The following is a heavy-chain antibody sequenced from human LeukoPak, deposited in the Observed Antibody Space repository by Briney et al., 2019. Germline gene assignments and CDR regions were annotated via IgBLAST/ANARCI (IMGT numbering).Heavy chain of an antibody. D-gene: IGHD3-3*01. V-gene: IGHV3-21*01. CDR2: ISSSSSYI. CDR3: ARDSGVDSGNFDY. J-gene: IGHJ4*02. CDR1: GFTVSSNY. Sequence: GGSLRLSCAASGFTVSSNYMSWVRQAPGKGLEWVSSISSSSSYIYYADSVKGRFTISRDNAKNSLYLQMNSLRAEDTAVYYCARDSGVDSGNFDYWGQGTLVTVSS.